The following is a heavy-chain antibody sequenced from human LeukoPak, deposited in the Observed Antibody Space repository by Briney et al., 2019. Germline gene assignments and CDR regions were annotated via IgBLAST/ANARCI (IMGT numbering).Heavy chain of an antibody. Sequence: PSGTLSLTCGVSGGSITSTNWWRWFRQPPGQGLEWIGEVSLSGLTNYNPSLSSRVIMALDTSKNHLSLNLTSVTAADMAVYYCSRENGAFSPFGYWGQGTLVTVPS. CDR1: GGSITSTNW. CDR2: VSLSGLT. V-gene: IGHV4-4*02. J-gene: IGHJ4*02. CDR3: SRENGAFSPFGY. D-gene: IGHD2-8*01.